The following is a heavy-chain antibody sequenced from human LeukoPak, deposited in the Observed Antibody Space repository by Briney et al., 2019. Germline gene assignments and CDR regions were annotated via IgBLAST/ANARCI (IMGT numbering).Heavy chain of an antibody. Sequence: PGGSLRLSCAASGFTFSSYWMHWVRQAPGKGLVWVSRISPDGSTTGHADSVKGRFTTSRDNAKDTLFLQMNSLRAEDTAVYYCAKAGRVTYYYDSSGYGRDAFDIWGQGTMVTVSS. J-gene: IGHJ3*02. CDR2: ISPDGSTT. V-gene: IGHV3-74*01. CDR3: AKAGRVTYYYDSSGYGRDAFDI. D-gene: IGHD3-22*01. CDR1: GFTFSSYW.